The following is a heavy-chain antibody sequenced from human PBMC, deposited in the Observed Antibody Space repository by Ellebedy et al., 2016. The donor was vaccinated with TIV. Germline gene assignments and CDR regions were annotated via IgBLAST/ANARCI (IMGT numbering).Heavy chain of an antibody. D-gene: IGHD3-10*01. V-gene: IGHV4-39*01. CDR3: ASQTGGLWFGELSPNWFDP. CDR1: GGSISSGGYY. J-gene: IGHJ5*02. Sequence: SETLSLXXTVSGGSISSGGYYWSWIRQHPGKGLEWIGSIYYSGSTYYNPSLKSRVTISVDTSKNQFSLKLSSVTAADTAVYYCASQTGGLWFGELSPNWFDPWGQGTLVTVSS. CDR2: IYYSGST.